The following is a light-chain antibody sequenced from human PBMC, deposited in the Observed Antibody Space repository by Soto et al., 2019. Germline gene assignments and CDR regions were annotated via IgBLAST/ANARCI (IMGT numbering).Light chain of an antibody. CDR2: GTS. CDR1: QSVNSN. V-gene: IGKV3-11*01. Sequence: EIVLTQSPDTLSLSPWEGASLSCRASQSVNSNSLAWYQQKLGQAPRHLIYGTSSRATGIPDRFSGSGSGTDFTLTISSLEPEDFAVYYCQQRSNWPPITFGQGTRLE. CDR3: QQRSNWPPIT. J-gene: IGKJ5*01.